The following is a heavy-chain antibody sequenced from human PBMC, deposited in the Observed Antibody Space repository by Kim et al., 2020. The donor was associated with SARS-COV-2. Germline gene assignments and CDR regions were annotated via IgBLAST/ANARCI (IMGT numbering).Heavy chain of an antibody. J-gene: IGHJ3*02. V-gene: IGHV3-23*01. D-gene: IGHD6-19*01. Sequence: GGSLRLSCAASGFTFSSYAMSWVRQAPGKGLEWVSAISGSGGSTYYADSVKGRFTISRDNSKNTLYLQMNSLRAEDTAVYYCANCHEGPLAVAEALILPPDDAFDIWGQGTMVTVSS. CDR1: GFTFSSYA. CDR3: ANCHEGPLAVAEALILPPDDAFDI. CDR2: ISGSGGST.